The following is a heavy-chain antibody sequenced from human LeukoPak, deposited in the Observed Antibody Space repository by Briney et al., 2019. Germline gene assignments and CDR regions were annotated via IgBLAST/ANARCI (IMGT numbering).Heavy chain of an antibody. D-gene: IGHD3-22*01. CDR1: GGSFSGYY. V-gene: IGHV4-34*01. CDR2: INHSGST. CDR3: ARRLNHYDSSGYYEDY. J-gene: IGHJ4*02. Sequence: SETLSLTCAVYGGSFSGYYWSWIRQPPGKGLEWIGEINHSGSTNYNPSLKSRVTISVDTSKNQFSLKLSSVTAADTAVYYCARRLNHYDSSGYYEDYWGQGTLVTVSS.